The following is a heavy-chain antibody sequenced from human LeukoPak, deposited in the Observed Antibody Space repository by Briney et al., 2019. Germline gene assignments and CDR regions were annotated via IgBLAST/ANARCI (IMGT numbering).Heavy chain of an antibody. V-gene: IGHV3-21*04. J-gene: IGHJ6*03. CDR1: GFTFSSYS. D-gene: IGHD1-26*01. Sequence: SGGSLRLSCAASGFTFSSYSMNWVRQAPGKGLEWVSSISSGSSYIYYADSVKGRFTISRDNAKNTQHLQMNSLRAEDTAVYYCARGPRVGAAGFVYYHYIDVWGKGTTVTVSS. CDR3: ARGPRVGAAGFVYYHYIDV. CDR2: ISSGSSYI.